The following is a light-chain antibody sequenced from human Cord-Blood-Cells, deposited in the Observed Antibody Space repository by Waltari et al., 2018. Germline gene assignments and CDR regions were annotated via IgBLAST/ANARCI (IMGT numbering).Light chain of an antibody. V-gene: IGLV3-1*01. Sequence: SYELTQPPSVSVSTGQTASIPCSGDKLGDKYACWYQQKPGQSPVLVIYQDSKRPSGFPERFSGSNSGNTATLTISGTQAMDEADYYCQAWDSSNYVFGTGTKVTVL. CDR3: QAWDSSNYV. CDR2: QDS. CDR1: KLGDKY. J-gene: IGLJ1*01.